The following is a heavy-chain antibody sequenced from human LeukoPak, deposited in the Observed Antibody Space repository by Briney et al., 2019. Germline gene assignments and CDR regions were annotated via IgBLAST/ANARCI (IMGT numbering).Heavy chain of an antibody. CDR1: GFTFSSYG. D-gene: IGHD2-15*01. J-gene: IGHJ4*02. CDR2: VWYDGSKK. Sequence: PGGSLRLSCAASGFTFSSYGMHWVRQAPGKGLEWVAIVWYDGSKKYYADSVKGRFTISRGNSKNTLYLQMNSLRAEDTAVYYCARVYCSGNSCYGPFDYWGQGVLVTVSS. V-gene: IGHV3-33*01. CDR3: ARVYCSGNSCYGPFDY.